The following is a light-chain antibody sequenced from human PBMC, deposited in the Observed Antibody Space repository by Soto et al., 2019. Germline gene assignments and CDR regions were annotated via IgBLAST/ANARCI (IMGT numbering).Light chain of an antibody. Sequence: VLTQPASVSGSPGQSITISCTGTSSDVGGYNFVSWYQHHPGKAPKLMIYEVSNRPSGVSNRFSGSKSGNTDSLTISGLQAEDEADYYCNSYTSTNTLVFGT. CDR3: NSYTSTNTLV. J-gene: IGLJ1*01. CDR1: SSDVGGYNF. CDR2: EVS. V-gene: IGLV2-14*01.